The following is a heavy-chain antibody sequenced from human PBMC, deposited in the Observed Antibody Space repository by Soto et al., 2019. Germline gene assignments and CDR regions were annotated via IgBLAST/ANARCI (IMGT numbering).Heavy chain of an antibody. Sequence: GGSLRLSCAASGFTFSSYWMHWVRQGPGKGLVWVSRVNSDESTASYADPVKGRFTISRDNAKNTLYLQMSSLRVEDTALYYCVCFECGRTAVVTAMEANGYWGQGTLVTVSS. CDR3: VCFECGRTAVVTAMEANGY. CDR1: GFTFSSYW. CDR2: VNSDESTA. D-gene: IGHD2-21*02. V-gene: IGHV3-74*01. J-gene: IGHJ4*02.